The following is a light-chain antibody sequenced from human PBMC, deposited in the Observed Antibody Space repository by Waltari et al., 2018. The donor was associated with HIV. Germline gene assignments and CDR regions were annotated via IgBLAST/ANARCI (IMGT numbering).Light chain of an antibody. CDR3: CSYAGGRVFVL. Sequence: QSALTQPASVSGSPGQSITISCTGTISDIGSYNLVSWYQQYPGRAPKLIIYEVTKRPSGFSDRFSGSESGNRASLTVAGLKVEDEADYYCCSYAGGRVFVLFGGGTRLTV. J-gene: IGLJ2*01. CDR2: EVT. CDR1: ISDIGSYNL. V-gene: IGLV2-23*02.